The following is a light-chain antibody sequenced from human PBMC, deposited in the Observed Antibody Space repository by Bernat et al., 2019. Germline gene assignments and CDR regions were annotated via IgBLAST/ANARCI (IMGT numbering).Light chain of an antibody. J-gene: IGLJ2*01. Sequence: QSALTQPASVSGSPGQSITISCTGTSSDVGTYNLVSWYQQYPGKAPKLIIYEVTKGPSGVSNRFSGSKSGNTASLTISGLQAEDEDDYYCSAYASSTTVLFGGGTKLTVL. CDR3: SAYASSTTVL. CDR1: SSDVGTYNL. V-gene: IGLV2-23*02. CDR2: EVT.